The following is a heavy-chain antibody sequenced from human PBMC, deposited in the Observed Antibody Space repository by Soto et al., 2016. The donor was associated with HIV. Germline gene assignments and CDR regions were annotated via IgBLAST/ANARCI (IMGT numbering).Heavy chain of an antibody. CDR1: GYTFSAYY. V-gene: IGHV1-2*02. D-gene: IGHD2-2*01. CDR3: ARPQYRDPTGYGMDV. CDR2: INPNSGDT. Sequence: QVHLVQSGAEVKKPGASVKVSCKASGYTFSAYYIQWVRQAPGQGLEWMGWINPNSGDTDYAQKFQGTVTMTRDTSIGTTYMELSRLTSDDTAVYYCARPQYRDPTGYGMDVWGQGTTVTVSS. J-gene: IGHJ6*02.